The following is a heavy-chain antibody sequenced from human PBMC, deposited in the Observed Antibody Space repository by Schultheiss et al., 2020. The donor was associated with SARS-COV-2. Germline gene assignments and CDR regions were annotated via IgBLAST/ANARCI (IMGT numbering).Heavy chain of an antibody. D-gene: IGHD3-10*01. Sequence: GGSLRLSCAASGFTFSDYYMSWIRQAPGKGLEWVSYISGSSVTIYYADSVKGRFTISRDNARNSLYLQMNSLRDEDTAVYYCARDPYGSGNYYNDYWGQGTLVTVSS. CDR3: ARDPYGSGNYYNDY. CDR1: GFTFSDYY. CDR2: ISGSSVTI. V-gene: IGHV3-11*04. J-gene: IGHJ4*02.